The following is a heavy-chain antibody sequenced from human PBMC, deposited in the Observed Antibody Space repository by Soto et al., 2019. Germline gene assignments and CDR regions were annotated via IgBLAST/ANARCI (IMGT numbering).Heavy chain of an antibody. V-gene: IGHV1-18*04. Sequence: ASVKVSCKASGYTFTSYGISWVRQAPGQGLEWMGWISAYNGNTNYAQKLQGRVTMTTDTSTSTAYMELSSLRSEDTAVYYCAGITMIVVGAYGMDVWGQGTTVTVSS. CDR3: AGITMIVVGAYGMDV. CDR1: GYTFTSYG. D-gene: IGHD3-22*01. CDR2: ISAYNGNT. J-gene: IGHJ6*02.